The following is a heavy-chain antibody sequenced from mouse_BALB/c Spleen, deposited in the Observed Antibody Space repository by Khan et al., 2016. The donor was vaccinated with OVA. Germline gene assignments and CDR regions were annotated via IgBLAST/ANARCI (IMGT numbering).Heavy chain of an antibody. Sequence: QVQLKQSGAELMKPGASVKISCKATGYTFSNYWIEWVKQRPGHGLEWIGEILPGNGSINYNAKFKDKATFTADTSSNLAYMQLSSLTSEDSAVYYCARYGNYWYFDVWGAGTTVTVSA. CDR2: ILPGNGSI. CDR1: GYTFSNYW. J-gene: IGHJ1*01. V-gene: IGHV1-9*01. D-gene: IGHD2-1*01. CDR3: ARYGNYWYFDV.